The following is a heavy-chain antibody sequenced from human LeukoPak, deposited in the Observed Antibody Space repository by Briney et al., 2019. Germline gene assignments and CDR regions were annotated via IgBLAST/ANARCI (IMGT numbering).Heavy chain of an antibody. V-gene: IGHV3-7*03. Sequence: PGGSLRLSCAASGFSVSNNYMSWVRQAPGKGLEWVGNIHKDGRVMFYAASVKGRFTISRDNAKNSLYLDMNSLRDEDTAIYYCASSHDSSGNDWGQGTLVTVTS. D-gene: IGHD3-22*01. CDR2: IHKDGRVM. CDR3: ASSHDSSGND. CDR1: GFSVSNNY. J-gene: IGHJ4*02.